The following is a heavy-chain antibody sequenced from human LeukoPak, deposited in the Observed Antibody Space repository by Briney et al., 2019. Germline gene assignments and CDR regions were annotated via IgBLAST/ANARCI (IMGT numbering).Heavy chain of an antibody. D-gene: IGHD2-15*01. CDR2: INPNSGGT. Sequence: GASVKVSCKASGYTFTGYYMHWVRQAPGQGLEWMGCINPNSGGTNYAQKFQGRVTMTRDTSISTAYMELSRLRSDDTAVYYCARAGLGYCSGGSCSGAMDVWGQGTTVTVSS. CDR1: GYTFTGYY. CDR3: ARAGLGYCSGGSCSGAMDV. V-gene: IGHV1-2*02. J-gene: IGHJ6*02.